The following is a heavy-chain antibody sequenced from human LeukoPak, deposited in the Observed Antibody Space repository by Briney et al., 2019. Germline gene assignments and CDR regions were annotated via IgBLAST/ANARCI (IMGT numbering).Heavy chain of an antibody. CDR1: GGSISSYY. J-gene: IGHJ3*02. CDR3: ARTVGDAFDI. D-gene: IGHD3-10*01. Sequence: SETLSLTCTVSGGSISSYYWSWIRQPPGKGLEWIGYIYYSGSTNYNPSLKSRVTISVDTSKNQFSLKLSSVTAADTAVYYCARTVGDAFDIWGQGTMVTVSS. CDR2: IYYSGST. V-gene: IGHV4-59*01.